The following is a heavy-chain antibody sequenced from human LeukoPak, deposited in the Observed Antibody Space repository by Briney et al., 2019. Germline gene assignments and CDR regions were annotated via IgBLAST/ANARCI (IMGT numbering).Heavy chain of an antibody. Sequence: SQTLSLTCTVSGGSISSGDYYWSWNRQPPGKGLEWIAYMYYSGSTYYNPSLKSRVTMSADTSKNQLSLKLSSVTAADTAVYYCARPYYYDSRIDPWGQGILVTVSS. D-gene: IGHD3-22*01. CDR1: GGSISSGDYY. CDR3: ARPYYYDSRIDP. V-gene: IGHV4-30-4*01. CDR2: MYYSGST. J-gene: IGHJ5*02.